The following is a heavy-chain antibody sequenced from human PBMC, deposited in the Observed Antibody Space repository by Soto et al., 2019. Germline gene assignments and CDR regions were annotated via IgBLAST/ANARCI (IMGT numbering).Heavy chain of an antibody. Sequence: PSETLSLTCTVSGGSISSGGYYWSWIRQHPWKGLEWIGYIYYSGSTYYNPSLKSRVTISVDTSKNQFSLKLSSVTAADTAVYYCARDTHSHYYYYDMDVWGQGTTVTVSS. CDR2: IYYSGST. CDR1: GGSISSGGYY. J-gene: IGHJ6*02. D-gene: IGHD2-15*01. CDR3: ARDTHSHYYYYDMDV. V-gene: IGHV4-31*03.